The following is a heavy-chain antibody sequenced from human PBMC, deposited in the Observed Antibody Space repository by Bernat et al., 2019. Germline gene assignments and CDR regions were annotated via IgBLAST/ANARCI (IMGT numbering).Heavy chain of an antibody. V-gene: IGHV4-38-2*02. CDR3: ARDSTTVTKTYFDY. D-gene: IGHD4-17*01. J-gene: IGHJ4*02. Sequence: QVQLQESGPGLVKPSETLSLTCAVSGYSISSGYYWGWIRQPPGKGLEWIGSIYHSGSTYYNPSLKSRVTISVDTSKNQFSLNLSSVTAADTAVYYCARDSTTVTKTYFDYWGQGTLVTVSS. CDR1: GYSISSGYY. CDR2: IYHSGST.